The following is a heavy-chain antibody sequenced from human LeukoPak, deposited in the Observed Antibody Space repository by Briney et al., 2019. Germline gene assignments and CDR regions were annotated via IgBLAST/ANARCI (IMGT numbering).Heavy chain of an antibody. Sequence: ASVKVSCKASGYTFTSYAMNWVRQAPGQGLEWMGWINTNTRNPTYAQGFTGRFVFSLDTSVSTAYLQISSLKAEDTAVYYRARGHETVFWRAWGQGTMVTVSS. CDR1: GYTFTSYA. CDR3: ARGHETVFWRA. J-gene: IGHJ3*01. D-gene: IGHD1-1*01. CDR2: INTNTRNP. V-gene: IGHV7-4-1*02.